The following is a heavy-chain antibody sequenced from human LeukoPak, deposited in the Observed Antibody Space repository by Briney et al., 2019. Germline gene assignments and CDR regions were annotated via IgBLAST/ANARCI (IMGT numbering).Heavy chain of an antibody. D-gene: IGHD3-10*01. Sequence: NPGGSLRLSCAASEFTFSSYNMNWVRQAPGKGLEWVSSISSSSSYIYYADSVKGRFTISRDNAKNSLYLQMNSLRAEDTAVYYCATPGPLGFRGAYWYFDLWGRGTLVTVSS. CDR2: ISSSSSYI. CDR3: ATPGPLGFRGAYWYFDL. J-gene: IGHJ2*01. V-gene: IGHV3-21*01. CDR1: EFTFSSYN.